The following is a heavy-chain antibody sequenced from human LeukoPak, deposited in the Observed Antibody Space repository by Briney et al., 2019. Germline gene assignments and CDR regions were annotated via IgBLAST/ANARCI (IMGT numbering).Heavy chain of an antibody. CDR2: IYYSGST. J-gene: IGHJ4*02. CDR1: GGSISSYY. D-gene: IGHD2-2*01. CDR3: ARADQLVSSYCDY. V-gene: IGHV4-59*06. Sequence: SETLSLTCTVSGGSISSYYWSWIRQHPGKGLEWIGYIYYSGSTYYNPSLKSRVTISVDTSKNQFSLKLSSVTAADTAVYYCARADQLVSSYCDYWGQGTLVTVSS.